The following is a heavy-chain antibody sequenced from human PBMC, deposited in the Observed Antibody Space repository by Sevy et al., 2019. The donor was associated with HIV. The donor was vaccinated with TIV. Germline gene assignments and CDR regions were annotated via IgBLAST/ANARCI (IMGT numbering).Heavy chain of an antibody. CDR2: ISGSGGST. D-gene: IGHD1-26*01. J-gene: IGHJ4*02. V-gene: IGHV3-23*01. CDR3: AKDGGVGATHFDY. CDR1: GFTFRSYV. Sequence: LSLTCAASGFTFRSYVMNWVRQAPGKGPEWVSGISGSGGSTYYADSVKGRFTISRDNSKDTPYLQMNSLRAEDTAVYYCAKDGGVGATHFDYWGQGTLVTVSS.